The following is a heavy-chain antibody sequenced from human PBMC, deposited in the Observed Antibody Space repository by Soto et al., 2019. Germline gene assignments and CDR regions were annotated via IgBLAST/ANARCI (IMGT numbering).Heavy chain of an antibody. D-gene: IGHD1-1*01. CDR2: IRNKANDYAT. J-gene: IGHJ4*02. CDR1: GFTFSGSA. CDR3: ARPGPFDS. V-gene: IGHV3-73*01. Sequence: EVQLVESGGGLVQPGGSLKLSCADSGFTFSGSAIHWVRQAPGKGLEWVGSIRNKANDYATAYPVSVRGRFTISRDDSKSTAYLEMNSLKTEDTAMYYCARPGPFDSWGQGTLVTVSS.